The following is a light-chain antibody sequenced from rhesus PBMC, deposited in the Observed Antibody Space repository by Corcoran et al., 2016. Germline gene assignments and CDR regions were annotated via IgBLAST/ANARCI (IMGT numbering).Light chain of an antibody. CDR3: QQYSSSPFP. V-gene: IGKV1-22*01. Sequence: DIQMTQSPSSLSASVGDTVTITCRASQSISSWVAWYQQQPGTAPKLLIDKASTLQSGVPSRFSGSGSGTAFTLTISSLQSEDFAIYYCQQYSSSPFPFGPGTKLDI. CDR2: KAS. CDR1: QSISSW. J-gene: IGKJ3*01.